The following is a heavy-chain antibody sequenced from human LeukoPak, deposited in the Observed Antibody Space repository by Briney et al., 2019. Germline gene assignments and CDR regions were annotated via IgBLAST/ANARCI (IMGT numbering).Heavy chain of an antibody. CDR3: ARSIAAAGTGYFQH. J-gene: IGHJ1*01. CDR2: IFYTGSS. V-gene: IGHV4-39*01. Sequence: SETLSLTCTVSGGSISSTDSYWGWIRQSPGKGLEWIGNIFYTGSSYYNPSLKSRVTLSVDTSKRQFSLKLSSVTAADTAVYYCARSIAAAGTGYFQHWGQGTLVTVSS. CDR1: GGSISSTDSY. D-gene: IGHD6-13*01.